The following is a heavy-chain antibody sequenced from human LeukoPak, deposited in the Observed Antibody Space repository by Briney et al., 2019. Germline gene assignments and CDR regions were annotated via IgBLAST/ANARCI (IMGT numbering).Heavy chain of an antibody. J-gene: IGHJ4*02. CDR1: GYSFTSYW. D-gene: IGHD3-22*01. Sequence: GESLKISCKGSGYSFTSYWIGWVRQMPGKGLEWMGIIYPGDSDTRYSPSFQGQVTISADKSISTAYLQWSSLKASDTAMYYCARHAYTGDSSGYSYYFDYWGQGTLVTVSS. CDR2: IYPGDSDT. CDR3: ARHAYTGDSSGYSYYFDY. V-gene: IGHV5-51*01.